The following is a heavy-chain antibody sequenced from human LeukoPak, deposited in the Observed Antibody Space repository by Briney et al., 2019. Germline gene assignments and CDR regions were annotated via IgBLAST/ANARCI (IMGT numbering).Heavy chain of an antibody. V-gene: IGHV4-34*01. D-gene: IGHD3-22*01. CDR3: ARGATYYYDSSGYEDI. CDR1: GGSFSGYY. CDR2: INHSGST. J-gene: IGHJ3*02. Sequence: ETLSLTCAVYGGSFSGYYWSWIRQPPGKGLEWIGEINHSGSTNYNPSLKSRVTISVDTSKNQFSLKLSSVTAADTAVYYCARGATYYYDSSGYEDIRGQGTMDTVSS.